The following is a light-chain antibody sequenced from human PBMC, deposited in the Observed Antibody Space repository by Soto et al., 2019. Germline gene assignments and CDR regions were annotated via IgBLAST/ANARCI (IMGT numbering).Light chain of an antibody. CDR2: WAS. V-gene: IGKV4-1*01. J-gene: IGKJ3*01. CDR3: QLRGN. CDR1: QSVLDSSNNKNS. Sequence: DIVMTQSPDSLAVSVGERATINCKSSQSVLDSSNNKNSLAWYQQKPGQPPKLLIYWASTRESGVPDRFSGSGSETDFTLTISGLEAEDVAVYYCQLRGNFGPGTKVAIK.